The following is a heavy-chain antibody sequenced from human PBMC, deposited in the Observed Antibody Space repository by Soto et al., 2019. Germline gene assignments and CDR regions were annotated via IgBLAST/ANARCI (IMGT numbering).Heavy chain of an antibody. CDR2: IIPILGIA. J-gene: IGHJ5*02. D-gene: IGHD2-15*01. Sequence: QVQLVQSGAEVKKPGSSVKVSCKASGGTFSSYTISWVRQAPGQGLEWMGRIIPILGIANYAQKFQGRVTITADKSTSTAYMELSSLGSEDTAVYYCAREGYCSGGSCYSEWFDPWGQGTLVTVSS. CDR3: AREGYCSGGSCYSEWFDP. V-gene: IGHV1-69*08. CDR1: GGTFSSYT.